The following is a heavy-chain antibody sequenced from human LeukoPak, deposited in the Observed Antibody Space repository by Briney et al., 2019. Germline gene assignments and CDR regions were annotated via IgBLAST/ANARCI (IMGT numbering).Heavy chain of an antibody. J-gene: IGHJ4*01. D-gene: IGHD3-10*01. Sequence: GGSLRLSCAASGLTLSSYSMNWVRQAPGKGLEWVPSISSSSSYIYYADSVKGRFTISRDNAKNSLYLQMNSLRAEDTAVYYCARDPITMVRGSFDYWGQGTLVTVSS. CDR3: ARDPITMVRGSFDY. CDR2: ISSSSSYI. CDR1: GLTLSSYS. V-gene: IGHV3-21*01.